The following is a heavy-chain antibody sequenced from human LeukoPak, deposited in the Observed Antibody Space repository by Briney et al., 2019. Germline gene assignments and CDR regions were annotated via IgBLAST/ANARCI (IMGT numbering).Heavy chain of an antibody. CDR1: GFTFSNAW. Sequence: GGSLRLSCAASGFTFSNAWMSWVRQAPGKGLEWVGRIKSKTDGGTTDYAAPVKGRFTISRDDSKNTLYLQMNSLKTEDTAVYYCTTLPYAPPLGTPGHWGQGTLVTVSS. J-gene: IGHJ4*02. CDR3: TTLPYAPPLGTPGH. D-gene: IGHD7-27*01. CDR2: IKSKTDGGTT. V-gene: IGHV3-15*01.